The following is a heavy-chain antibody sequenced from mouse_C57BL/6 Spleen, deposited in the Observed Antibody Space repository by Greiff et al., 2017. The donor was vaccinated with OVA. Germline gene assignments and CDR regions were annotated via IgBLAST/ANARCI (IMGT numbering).Heavy chain of an antibody. CDR3: AKPLLIYDGYYGFAY. J-gene: IGHJ3*01. CDR2: INPSNGGT. CDR1: GYTFTSYW. V-gene: IGHV1-53*01. D-gene: IGHD2-3*01. Sequence: QVQLQQPGTELVKPGASVKLSCKASGYTFTSYWMHWVKQRPGQGLEWIGNINPSNGGTNYNEKFKSKATLTVDKSSSTAYMQLSSLTSEDSAVYYCAKPLLIYDGYYGFAYWGQGTLVTVSA.